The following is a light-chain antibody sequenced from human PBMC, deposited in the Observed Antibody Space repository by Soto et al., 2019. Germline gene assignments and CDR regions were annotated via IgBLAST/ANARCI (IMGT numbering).Light chain of an antibody. V-gene: IGLV2-14*01. J-gene: IGLJ2*01. CDR3: SSYSTTYTVL. CDR2: EVS. Sequence: QSVLTQPASMSGSPGQSVTISCTGTSSDVGGYNYVSWYQQHPDIAPKLIIYEVSNRPSGVSIRFSGSKSANTASLTISGLQAEDEADYYCSSYSTTYTVLFGGGTKLTVL. CDR1: SSDVGGYNY.